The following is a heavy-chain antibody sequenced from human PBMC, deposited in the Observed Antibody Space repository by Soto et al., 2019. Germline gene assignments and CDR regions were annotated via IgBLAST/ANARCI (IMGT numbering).Heavy chain of an antibody. D-gene: IGHD3-10*01. CDR3: ARSGTIGEADY. J-gene: IGHJ4*02. Sequence: GGSLRLSCATSGFTFSNYDIHWVRQAPGKGLEYVSAISNNGGTTYYANAVKGRFTISRDNSKNTLYLQMGSLRAEDMAVYYCARSGTIGEADYWDQGTLVTVSS. V-gene: IGHV3-64*01. CDR1: GFTFSNYD. CDR2: ISNNGGTT.